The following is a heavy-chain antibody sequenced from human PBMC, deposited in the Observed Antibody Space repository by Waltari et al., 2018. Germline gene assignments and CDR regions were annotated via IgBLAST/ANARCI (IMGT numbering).Heavy chain of an antibody. D-gene: IGHD4-17*01. V-gene: IGHV3-7*01. J-gene: IGHJ4*02. Sequence: EVQLVESGGDLVQPGGSLRLSCAASGFSFSDTWMGWVRQAPGKGLEWVANIKKDGSTKYDVGSVQGGFTISRDTVENSLYLEMNSLRGEDTAVYYCARHGDFCFDYWGQGILVTVSS. CDR2: IKKDGSTK. CDR1: GFSFSDTW. CDR3: ARHGDFCFDY.